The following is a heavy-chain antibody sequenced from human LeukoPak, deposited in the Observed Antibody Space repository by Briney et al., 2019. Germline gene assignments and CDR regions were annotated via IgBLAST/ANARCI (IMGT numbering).Heavy chain of an antibody. D-gene: IGHD2-2*01. CDR3: AKDPRVGPQFQPYYFDY. CDR2: IRYDGSNK. Sequence: GGSLRLSCAASGFTFSSYGMHWVRQAPGKGLEWVAFIRYDGSNKYYADSVKGRFTISRDNSKNTLYLQMNSLRAEDTAVYYCAKDPRVGPQFQPYYFDYWGQGTLVTVSS. J-gene: IGHJ4*02. CDR1: GFTFSSYG. V-gene: IGHV3-30*02.